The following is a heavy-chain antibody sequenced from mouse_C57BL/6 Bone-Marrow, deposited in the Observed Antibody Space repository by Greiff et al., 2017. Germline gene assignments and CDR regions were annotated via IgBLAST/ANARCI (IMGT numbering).Heavy chain of an antibody. CDR3: ASPITTVVASSLDY. CDR2: IHPNSGST. V-gene: IGHV1-64*01. CDR1: GYTFTSYW. J-gene: IGHJ2*01. Sequence: QVQLQQPGAELVKPGASVKLSCKASGYTFTSYWMHWVKQRPGQGLEWIGMIHPNSGSTNYNEKFKSKATLTVDKSSSTAYMQLSSLTSEDSAVYYCASPITTVVASSLDYWGQGTTLTVSS. D-gene: IGHD1-1*01.